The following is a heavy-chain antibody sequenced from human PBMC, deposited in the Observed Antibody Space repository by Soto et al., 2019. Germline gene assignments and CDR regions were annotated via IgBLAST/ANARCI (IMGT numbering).Heavy chain of an antibody. V-gene: IGHV4-59*01. CDR3: ATASNSGSFDY. CDR2: IYYSGST. Sequence: SETLSLTCTVSGGSISSYYWSWIRQPPGKGLEWIGYIYYSGSTNYNPSLKSRVTISVDTSKNQFSLKLSSVTAADTAVYYCATASNSGSFDYWGQGTPVTVSS. CDR1: GGSISSYY. J-gene: IGHJ4*02. D-gene: IGHD1-26*01.